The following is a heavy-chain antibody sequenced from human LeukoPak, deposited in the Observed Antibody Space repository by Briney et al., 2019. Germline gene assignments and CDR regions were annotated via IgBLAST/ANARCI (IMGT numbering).Heavy chain of an antibody. V-gene: IGHV5-51*01. J-gene: IGHJ5*02. Sequence: GESLKISCEGSGYIFTSYWIGGVRPLPGKGLEGMGIIYPGDSDTRDSPSFQGQVTISADKSISTAYLQWSSLKASDTAMYYCARHSLVSNWFDPWGQGTLVTVSS. CDR3: ARHSLVSNWFDP. CDR1: GYIFTSYW. CDR2: IYPGDSDT.